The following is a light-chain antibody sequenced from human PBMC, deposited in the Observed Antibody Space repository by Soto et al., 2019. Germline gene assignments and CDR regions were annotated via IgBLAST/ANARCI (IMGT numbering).Light chain of an antibody. CDR3: QQYGTPRSVT. V-gene: IGKV3-20*01. CDR1: QSVDSNY. J-gene: IGKJ5*01. Sequence: EIVLAHSAGTRSCAPVEEAALSFRAIQSVDSNYLAWYQQKPGQTPRLIIYGASGRADGIPHRFSGSGFGTDFTLTISKVEPEHFAVYYCQQYGTPRSVTFGQGTRLEI. CDR2: GAS.